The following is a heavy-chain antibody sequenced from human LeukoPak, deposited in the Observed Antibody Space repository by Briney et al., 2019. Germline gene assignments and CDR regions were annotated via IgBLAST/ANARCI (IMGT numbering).Heavy chain of an antibody. J-gene: IGHJ6*03. CDR2: ISDNGYDT. Sequence: GGSLRLSCAASGFTFSSSAMTWVRQAPGKGLEWVSAISDNGYDTFYADSVKGRFTISRDNSKNTLYLQMNSLRAEDTAVYYCAKGGAVSSKSITMVRGTRRYYYYMDVWGKGTTVTISS. CDR1: GFTFSSSA. D-gene: IGHD3-10*01. V-gene: IGHV3-23*01. CDR3: AKGGAVSSKSITMVRGTRRYYYYMDV.